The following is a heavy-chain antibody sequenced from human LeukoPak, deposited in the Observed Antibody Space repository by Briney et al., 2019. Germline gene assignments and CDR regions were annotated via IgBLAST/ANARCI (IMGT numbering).Heavy chain of an antibody. CDR1: GYTFTSYY. CDR2: INPSGGST. V-gene: IGHV1-46*01. J-gene: IGHJ5*02. CDR3: ARGSLELGYCSGGSCYSYDWFDP. Sequence: ASVKVSCKASGYTFTSYYMHWVRQAPGQGLEWMGIINPSGGSTSYAQKFQGRVTMTRDTSTSTVYMELSRLRSDDTAVYYCARGSLELGYCSGGSCYSYDWFDPWGQGTLVTVSS. D-gene: IGHD2-15*01.